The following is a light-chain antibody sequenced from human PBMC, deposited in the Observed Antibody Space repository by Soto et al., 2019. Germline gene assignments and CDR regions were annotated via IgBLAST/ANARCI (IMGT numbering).Light chain of an antibody. CDR2: DVS. CDR1: QSISSW. V-gene: IGKV1-5*01. CDR3: QQHDTYYT. Sequence: IQMTQSPSTLSASVGDRVTTAVRASQSISSWLAWYQQKPGKAPTLLIYDVSRLESGVPSRFSGSGSGTEFTLTINSLQADDFATYCWQQHDTYYTFGQGTKVDI. J-gene: IGKJ2*01.